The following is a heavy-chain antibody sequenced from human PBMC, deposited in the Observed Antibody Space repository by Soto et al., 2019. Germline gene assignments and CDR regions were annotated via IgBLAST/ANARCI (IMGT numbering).Heavy chain of an antibody. CDR3: TRDPILWWGTTGFDP. D-gene: IGHD2-21*01. CDR1: GFTFGDYA. CDR2: IRSKAYGGTT. V-gene: IGHV3-49*05. Sequence: EVQLVESGGGLVKPGRSLRLSCTASGFTFGDYAMSWFRQAPGKGLEWVGFIRSKAYGGTTEYAASVKGRFTISSDDSKSIAYLQMNSLKTEDTAVYYCTRDPILWWGTTGFDPWGQGTLVTVSS. J-gene: IGHJ5*02.